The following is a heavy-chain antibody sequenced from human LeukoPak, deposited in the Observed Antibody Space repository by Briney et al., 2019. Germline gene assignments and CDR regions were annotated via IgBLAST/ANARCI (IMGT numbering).Heavy chain of an antibody. CDR3: ARHEDLSSPFDY. Sequence: KRGDSLKISCQVSGYLFTTYWIAWVRQMPGKGLEWREIFYPGDSEVRYNPSSPSQVNISADKSINTAYLQWNSLEASANAIYFCARHEDLSSPFDYWGQGTLVTVSS. CDR2: FYPGDSEV. V-gene: IGHV5-51*01. CDR1: GYLFTTYW. J-gene: IGHJ4*02. D-gene: IGHD2-2*01.